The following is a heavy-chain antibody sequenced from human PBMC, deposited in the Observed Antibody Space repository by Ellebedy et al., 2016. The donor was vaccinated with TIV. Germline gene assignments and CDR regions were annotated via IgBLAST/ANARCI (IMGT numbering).Heavy chain of an antibody. J-gene: IGHJ4*02. CDR3: AKILGYYDSSGLFDY. Sequence: GGSLRLSCAASGFTFSSYAMSWVRQAPGKGLEWVSAISGSGGSTYYADSVKGRFTISRDNSKNTLYLQMNSLRAEDTAVYYCAKILGYYDSSGLFDYWGQGTLVTVSS. D-gene: IGHD3-22*01. CDR1: GFTFSSYA. V-gene: IGHV3-23*01. CDR2: ISGSGGST.